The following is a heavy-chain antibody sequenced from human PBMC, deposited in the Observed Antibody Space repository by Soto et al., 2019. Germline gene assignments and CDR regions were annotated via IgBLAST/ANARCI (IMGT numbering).Heavy chain of an antibody. V-gene: IGHV3-23*01. CDR2: IRGSGGPT. J-gene: IGHJ4*02. D-gene: IGHD5-12*01. Sequence: DVQLLESGGDLVQPGGSLRLSCAASGFIFSNYAMSWVRQAPGKGLEWVSLIRGSGGPTNYADSVKGRFTVSRDNSKNILRLQMNSLRAEDTAVYYCVKDFRVGYDWTHDWGQGTLVTFSS. CDR1: GFIFSNYA. CDR3: VKDFRVGYDWTHD.